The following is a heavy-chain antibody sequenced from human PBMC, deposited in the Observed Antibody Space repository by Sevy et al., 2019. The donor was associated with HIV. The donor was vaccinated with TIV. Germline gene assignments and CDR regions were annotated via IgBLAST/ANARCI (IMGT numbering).Heavy chain of an antibody. J-gene: IGHJ6*02. CDR1: GFPFSSYA. V-gene: IGHV3-23*01. Sequence: GGSLRLSCAASGFPFSSYAMSWVRQAPGRGLEWVSTLIGGGRRTYYADSVTGRFIISRDNPRNTLYQQMNSLRAEDTAIYYCAKRRVQSGLSGGGANYGMDVCGRGTTVTVSS. D-gene: IGHD2-8*02. CDR3: AKRRVQSGLSGGGANYGMDV. CDR2: LIGGGRRT.